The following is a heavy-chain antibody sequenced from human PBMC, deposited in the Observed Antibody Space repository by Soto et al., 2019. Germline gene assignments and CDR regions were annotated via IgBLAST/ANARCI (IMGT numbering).Heavy chain of an antibody. CDR2: IYYSGST. J-gene: IGHJ3*02. D-gene: IGHD6-13*01. CDR1: GGSISSSSYY. Sequence: SETLSLTCTVSGGSISSSSYYWGWIRQPPGKGLEWIGSIYYSGSTYYNPSLKSRVTISVDTSKNQFSLKLSSVTAADTAVYYCARPGEQQLVRDAFDIWGQRTMVTVSS. V-gene: IGHV4-39*01. CDR3: ARPGEQQLVRDAFDI.